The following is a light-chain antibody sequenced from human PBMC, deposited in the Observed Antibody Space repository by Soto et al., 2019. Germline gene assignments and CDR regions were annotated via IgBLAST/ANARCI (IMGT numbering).Light chain of an antibody. CDR3: QQYDNWPIT. CDR1: QSVSSN. J-gene: IGKJ1*01. V-gene: IGKV3-15*01. CDR2: GAS. Sequence: EVVMRQARATLSVYPGERAALACRASQSVSSNLAWYQQKPGQAPRLLIYGASTRATCIPARLSGSGSGTEFTLTISSLRSEDFAVYYCQQYDNWPITVGQETKGE.